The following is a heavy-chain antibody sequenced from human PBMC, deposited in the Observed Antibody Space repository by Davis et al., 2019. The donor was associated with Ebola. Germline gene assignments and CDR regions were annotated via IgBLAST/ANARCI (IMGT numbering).Heavy chain of an antibody. D-gene: IGHD4-23*01. J-gene: IGHJ4*02. CDR2: IIPILGIA. CDR3: ALDYGGNSGYFDY. CDR1: GGTFSSYA. V-gene: IGHV1-69*04. Sequence: SVKVSYKASGGTFSSYAISWVRQAPGQGLEWMGRIIPILGIANYAQKFQGRVTITADKSTSTAYMELSSLRSEDTAVYYCALDYGGNSGYFDYWGQGTLVTVSS.